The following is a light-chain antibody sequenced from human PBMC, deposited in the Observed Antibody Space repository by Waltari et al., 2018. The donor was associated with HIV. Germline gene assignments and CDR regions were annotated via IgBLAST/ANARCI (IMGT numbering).Light chain of an antibody. CDR2: GAS. CDR3: QQYHNWPLT. J-gene: IGKJ4*01. Sequence: EIVMTQSPATLSVSPGERATLSCRASQGVSSNLAWYQQEPGQAPRLLSYGASTRATGIPARFSGSGSGTEFTLTIGSLQSEDFAVYYCQQYHNWPLTFGGGTKVEIK. CDR1: QGVSSN. V-gene: IGKV3-15*01.